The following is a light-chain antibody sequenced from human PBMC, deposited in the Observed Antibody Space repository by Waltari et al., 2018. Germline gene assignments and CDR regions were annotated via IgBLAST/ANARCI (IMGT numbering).Light chain of an antibody. CDR3: AAWDDSLSGRWV. CDR1: SSNIGSNY. CDR2: RNK. J-gene: IGLJ3*02. V-gene: IGLV1-47*01. Sequence: QSVLTQPPSASGTPGQRVPISCSGSSSNIGSNYVYWYQQLPGTAPKLLIYRNKQRPSGVPDRFSGSKSGTSASLAISGLRSEDEADYYCAAWDDSLSGRWVFGGGTKLTVL.